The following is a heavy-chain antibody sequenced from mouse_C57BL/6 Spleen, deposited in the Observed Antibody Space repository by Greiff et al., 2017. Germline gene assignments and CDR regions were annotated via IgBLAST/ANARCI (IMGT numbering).Heavy chain of an antibody. V-gene: IGHV1-82*01. J-gene: IGHJ4*01. CDR2: IYPGDGDT. CDR1: GYAFSSSW. CDR3: ARYYYDYDRAMDY. Sequence: VQLQQSGPELVKPGASVKISCKASGYAFSSSWMNWVKQRPGKGLEWIGRIYPGDGDTNYNGKFKGKATLTADKSSSTAYMQLSSLTSEDSAVYLCARYYYDYDRAMDYWGQGTSVTVSS. D-gene: IGHD2-4*01.